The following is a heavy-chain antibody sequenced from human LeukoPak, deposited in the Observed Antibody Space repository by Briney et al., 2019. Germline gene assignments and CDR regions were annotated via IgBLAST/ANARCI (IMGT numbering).Heavy chain of an antibody. CDR3: AKDKISGDGYVVFDH. Sequence: GGSLRLSCAASGFTFSSYAMNWVRQAPGQGLQWVSTLLAGGTTTFYSDSVKGRFTISRDNSRNTLYLQLHSLRAEDTAVYYCAKDKISGDGYVVFDHWGRGTLVTVSS. CDR1: GFTFSSYA. J-gene: IGHJ4*02. D-gene: IGHD5-24*01. V-gene: IGHV3-23*01. CDR2: LLAGGTTT.